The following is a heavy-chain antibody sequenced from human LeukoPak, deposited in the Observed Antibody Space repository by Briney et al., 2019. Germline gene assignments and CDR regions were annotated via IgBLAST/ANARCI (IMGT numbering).Heavy chain of an antibody. V-gene: IGHV3-7*04. CDR2: IKQDGSEK. CDR1: GFTFSSYS. J-gene: IGHJ4*02. D-gene: IGHD3-10*01. Sequence: GSLRLSCAASGFTFSSYSMNWVRQAPGKGLEWVANIKQDGSEKYYVDSVKGRFTISRDNAKNSLYLQMNSLRAEDTAVYYCARVTYYYGSGNHPFDYWGQGTLVTVSS. CDR3: ARVTYYYGSGNHPFDY.